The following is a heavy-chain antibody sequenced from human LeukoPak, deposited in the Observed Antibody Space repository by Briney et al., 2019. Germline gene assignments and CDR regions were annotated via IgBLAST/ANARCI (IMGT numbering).Heavy chain of an antibody. CDR2: FFYGGT. J-gene: IGHJ4*02. D-gene: IGHD6-19*01. CDR1: GGSISSGNFY. CDR3: ARETYNSAWYADN. Sequence: SETLSLTCTVSGGSISSGNFYWVWIRQPSGKGLEWIGNFFYGGTYYNPPLRSRVTISLDTSKNQFSLTLSSVNAADTAVYYCARETYNSAWYADNWGQGTLVTVSS. V-gene: IGHV4-39*07.